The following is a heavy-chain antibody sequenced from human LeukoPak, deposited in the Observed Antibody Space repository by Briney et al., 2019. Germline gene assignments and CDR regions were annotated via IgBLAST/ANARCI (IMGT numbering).Heavy chain of an antibody. CDR2: INPSGGST. Sequence: ASVKVSCKASGYTFTSYYMHWVRQAPGQGLEWMGIINPSGGSTSYAQKFQGRVTTTRDTSTSTVYMELSSLRSEDTAVYYCARPRSYDSSGYYFHYFDYWGQGTLVTVSS. CDR1: GYTFTSYY. V-gene: IGHV1-46*03. CDR3: ARPRSYDSSGYYFHYFDY. J-gene: IGHJ4*02. D-gene: IGHD3-22*01.